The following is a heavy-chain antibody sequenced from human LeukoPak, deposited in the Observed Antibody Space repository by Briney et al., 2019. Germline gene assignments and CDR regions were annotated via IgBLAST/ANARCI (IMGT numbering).Heavy chain of an antibody. CDR1: GFTFSNYW. Sequence: GGSLRLSCAASGFTFSNYWMHWVRQAPGKGLEWVSRINSDGNSRNYADSVKGRFTISRDNAKNTLYLQMNSLRAEDTAVYYCASASSHRIAAGGDYWGQGTLVTVSS. CDR3: ASASSHRIAAGGDY. J-gene: IGHJ4*02. V-gene: IGHV3-74*01. D-gene: IGHD6-13*01. CDR2: INSDGNSR.